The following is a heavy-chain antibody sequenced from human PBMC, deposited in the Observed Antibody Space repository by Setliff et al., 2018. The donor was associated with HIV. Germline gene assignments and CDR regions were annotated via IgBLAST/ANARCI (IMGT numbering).Heavy chain of an antibody. CDR1: GGTFSSYA. V-gene: IGHV1-69*05. CDR3: ASPGPNYDGSAFDI. J-gene: IGHJ3*02. Sequence: GASVMVSCKASGGTFSSYAISWVRQAPGQGLEWMGGIIPIFGTANYAQKFQGRVTITTDESTSTAYMELSSLRSEDTAVYYCASPGPNYDGSAFDIWGQGTMVTVSS. CDR2: IIPIFGTA. D-gene: IGHD3-10*01.